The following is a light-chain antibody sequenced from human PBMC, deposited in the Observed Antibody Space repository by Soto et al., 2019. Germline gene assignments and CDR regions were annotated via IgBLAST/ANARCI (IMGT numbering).Light chain of an antibody. CDR3: QQYGSSPIT. CDR1: QSVRSN. V-gene: IGKV3-20*01. CDR2: GAS. Sequence: TQSPATLSMSPGERGTLSCRASQSVRSNLAWYQQKPGQAPRLLIYGASSRATGIPDRFSGSGSGTDFTLTISRLEPEDFAVYYCQQYGSSPITFGQGTRLEIK. J-gene: IGKJ5*01.